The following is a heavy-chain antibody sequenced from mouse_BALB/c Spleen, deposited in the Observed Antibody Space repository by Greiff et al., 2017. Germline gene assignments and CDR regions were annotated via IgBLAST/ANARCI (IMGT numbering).Heavy chain of an antibody. V-gene: IGHV2-9*02. D-gene: IGHD2-1*01. J-gene: IGHJ1*01. CDR3: ARGGGNFPYWYFDV. CDR1: GFSLTSYG. CDR2: IWAGGST. Sequence: QVQLKQSGPGLVAPSQSLSITCTVSGFSLTSYGVHWVRQPPGKGLEWLGVIWAGGSTNYNSALMSRLSISKDNSKSQVFLKMNSLQTDDTAMYYCARGGGNFPYWYFDVWGAGTTVTVSS.